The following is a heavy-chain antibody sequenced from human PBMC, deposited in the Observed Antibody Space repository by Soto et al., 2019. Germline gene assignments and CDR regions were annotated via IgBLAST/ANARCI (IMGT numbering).Heavy chain of an antibody. CDR2: VNPILSMS. D-gene: IGHD3-16*01. CDR1: GDTFSFYS. V-gene: IGHV1-69*04. J-gene: IGHJ4*02. Sequence: QVQLVQSGAEVKRPGSSVKVSCKASGDTFSFYSINWVRQAPGLGLEWMGRVNPILSMSNYAQRLPGRVTMTAHKSTSTAYMELSGLRSEDTAMYYCATSYASGYRAFDYWGQGALVTVSS. CDR3: ATSYASGYRAFDY.